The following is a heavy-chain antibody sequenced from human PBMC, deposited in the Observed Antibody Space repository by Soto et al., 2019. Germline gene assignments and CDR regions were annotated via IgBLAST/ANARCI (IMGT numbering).Heavy chain of an antibody. CDR3: ARGLRFLEWLTHLDY. J-gene: IGHJ4*02. CDR2: INPSGGST. CDR1: GYTFTSYY. D-gene: IGHD3-3*01. Sequence: ASVKVSCKASGYTFTSYYMHWVRQAPGQGLEWMGRINPSGGSTSYAQKLQGRVTMTRDTSTSTAYMELRSLRSDDTAVYYCARGLRFLEWLTHLDYWGQGTLVTVSS. V-gene: IGHV1-46*01.